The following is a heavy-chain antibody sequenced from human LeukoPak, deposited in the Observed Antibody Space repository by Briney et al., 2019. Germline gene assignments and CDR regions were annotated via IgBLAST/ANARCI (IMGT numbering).Heavy chain of an antibody. CDR3: AIRFSRGSGSAIDY. CDR1: GYTFTSYD. J-gene: IGHJ4*02. CDR2: MNPNSGNT. D-gene: IGHD3-10*01. Sequence: ASVKVPCKASGYTFTSYDINWVRQATGQGLEWMGWMNPNSGNTGYAQKFQGRVTMTRNTSISTAYMELSSLRSEDTAVYYCAIRFSRGSGSAIDYWGQGTLVTVSS. V-gene: IGHV1-8*01.